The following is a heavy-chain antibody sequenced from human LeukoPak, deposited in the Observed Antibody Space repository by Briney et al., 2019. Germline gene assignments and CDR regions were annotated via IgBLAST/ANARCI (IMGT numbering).Heavy chain of an antibody. D-gene: IGHD4-23*01. CDR2: INSDGSST. Sequence: GGSLRLSCAASGFTFSSYGMHWVRQAPGKGLVWVSRINSDGSSTSYADSVKGRFTISRDNAKNTLYLQMNSLRAEDTAVYYCARVGRGEMTTVVLSRADVAFDIWGQGTMVTVSS. V-gene: IGHV3-74*01. J-gene: IGHJ3*02. CDR3: ARVGRGEMTTVVLSRADVAFDI. CDR1: GFTFSSYG.